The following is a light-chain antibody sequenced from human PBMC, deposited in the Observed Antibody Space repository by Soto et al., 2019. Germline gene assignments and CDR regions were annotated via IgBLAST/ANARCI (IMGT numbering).Light chain of an antibody. CDR2: GNS. Sequence: QSVLTPPPSVSGAPGQRVTISCTGSSSNIGAGYDVHWYQQLPGTAPKLLIYGNSNRPSGVPDRFSGSKSGTSASLAITGLQAEDEADYYCQSYDSSLSGSGVFGTGTKLTVL. J-gene: IGLJ1*01. CDR3: QSYDSSLSGSGV. CDR1: SSNIGAGYD. V-gene: IGLV1-40*01.